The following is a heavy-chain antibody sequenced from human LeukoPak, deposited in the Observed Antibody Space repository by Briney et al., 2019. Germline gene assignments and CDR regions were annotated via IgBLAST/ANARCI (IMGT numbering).Heavy chain of an antibody. CDR2: ISYDGSNK. CDR3: ARVADTMVRGVTYYYYYGMDV. D-gene: IGHD3-10*01. Sequence: GGSLRLSCAASGFTFSSYAMHWVRQAPGKGLEWVAVISYDGSNKYYADSVKGRFTISRDNSKNTLCLQMNSLRAEDTAVYYCARVADTMVRGVTYYYYYGMDVWGKGTTVTVSS. CDR1: GFTFSSYA. V-gene: IGHV3-30*04. J-gene: IGHJ6*04.